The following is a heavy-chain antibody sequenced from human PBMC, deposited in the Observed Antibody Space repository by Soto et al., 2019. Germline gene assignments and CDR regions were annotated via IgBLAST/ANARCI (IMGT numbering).Heavy chain of an antibody. Sequence: GGSLRLCCAASGFTFSNAWMSWVRQAPGKGLEWVSAISGSGGSTYYADSVKGRFTISRDNSKNTLYLQMNSLRAEDTAVYYCAKRTMYSSGCDYWGQGTLVTVSS. CDR2: ISGSGGST. CDR1: GFTFSNAW. CDR3: AKRTMYSSGCDY. V-gene: IGHV3-23*01. D-gene: IGHD6-19*01. J-gene: IGHJ4*02.